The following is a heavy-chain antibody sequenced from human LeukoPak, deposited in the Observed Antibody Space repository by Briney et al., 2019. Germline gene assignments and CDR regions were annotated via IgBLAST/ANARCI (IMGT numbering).Heavy chain of an antibody. D-gene: IGHD5-12*01. CDR3: ARNSGYGGKWFDP. Sequence: GGSLRLSCAASGFTLSNYEMNWVRQAPGKGLEWVSYISSSGSPLYYADSVKGRFTISRDNAKNSLYLQMNSLRAEDTAVYYCARNSGYGGKWFDPWGQGTLVTVSS. CDR2: ISSSGSPL. J-gene: IGHJ5*02. CDR1: GFTLSNYE. V-gene: IGHV3-48*03.